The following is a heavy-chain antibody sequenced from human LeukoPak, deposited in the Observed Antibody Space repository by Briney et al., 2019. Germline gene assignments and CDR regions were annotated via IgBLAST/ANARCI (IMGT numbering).Heavy chain of an antibody. V-gene: IGHV3-23*01. CDR2: ISGSGDYS. CDR3: AKDFSAGGNYGYGRFDP. Sequence: GGSLRLSCAASGFTFSNYVMNWVRQAPGKGLEWVSAISGSGDYSNSADSVKGRFTISRDNSENTLYLQINSLRAEDTGVYYCAKDFSAGGNYGYGRFDPWGQGTLVTVSS. D-gene: IGHD4-17*01. J-gene: IGHJ5*02. CDR1: GFTFSNYV.